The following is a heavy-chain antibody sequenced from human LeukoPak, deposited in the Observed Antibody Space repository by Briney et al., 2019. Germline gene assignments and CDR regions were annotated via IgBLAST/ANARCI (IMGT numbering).Heavy chain of an antibody. CDR3: ARDAEQQGGTHLDDY. CDR2: INTNSGGT. Sequence: ASVKVSCKASGYTFTGYYMHWVRQAPGQGLEWMGWINTNSGGTNYAQKFQGRVTMTRDTSISTAYMELSRLRSDDTAVYYCARDAEQQGGTHLDDYWGQGTMVTVSS. J-gene: IGHJ4*02. V-gene: IGHV1-2*02. CDR1: GYTFTGYY. D-gene: IGHD2-15*01.